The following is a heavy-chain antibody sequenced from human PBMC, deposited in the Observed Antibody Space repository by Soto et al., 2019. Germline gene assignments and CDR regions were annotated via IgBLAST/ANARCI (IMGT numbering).Heavy chain of an antibody. CDR3: ARGASSSYYYYYGMDV. CDR1: GGTFSSYA. CDR2: IIPIFGTA. J-gene: IGHJ6*02. Sequence: SVKVSCKASGGTFSSYAISWVRQAPGQGLEWMGGIIPIFGTANYAQKFQGRVTITAGKSTSTAYMELSSLRSEDTAVYYCARGASSSYYYYYGMDVWGQGTTVTVSS. V-gene: IGHV1-69*06. D-gene: IGHD6-6*01.